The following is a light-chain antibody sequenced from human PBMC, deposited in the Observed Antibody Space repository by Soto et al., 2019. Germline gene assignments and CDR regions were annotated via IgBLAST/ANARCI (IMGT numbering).Light chain of an antibody. Sequence: EIVMTQSPATLSVSPRERVTLSCRASQTISTNLAWYQQKPGQPPRLLIYRASTRATGIPARFSGSGSGTQFTLTISSLQSEDFAIYYCQQYNNWPGWAFGQGTKVEIK. V-gene: IGKV3-15*01. J-gene: IGKJ1*01. CDR3: QQYNNWPGWA. CDR2: RAS. CDR1: QTISTN.